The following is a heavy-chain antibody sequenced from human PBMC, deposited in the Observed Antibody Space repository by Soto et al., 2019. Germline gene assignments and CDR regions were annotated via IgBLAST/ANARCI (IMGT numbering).Heavy chain of an antibody. CDR2: IKPDGSEQ. CDR1: EFTFDKYY. Sequence: GGSLRLSCAASEFTFDKYYMTWVRQAPGKGPEWVANIKPDGSEQYYVDSVKGRFTISRDNANNSLYLQMNSLRAEDTAVYFCARGNWNYYYGFDVWGQGTTVTVSS. CDR3: ARGNWNYYYGFDV. J-gene: IGHJ6*02. D-gene: IGHD1-20*01. V-gene: IGHV3-7*01.